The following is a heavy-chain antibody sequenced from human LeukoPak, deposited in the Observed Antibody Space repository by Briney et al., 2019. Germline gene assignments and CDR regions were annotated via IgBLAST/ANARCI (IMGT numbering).Heavy chain of an antibody. V-gene: IGHV3-23*01. D-gene: IGHD6-13*01. CDR1: GFTVRSYG. CDR3: AKARIASAGTRAFDV. CDR2: FSATDGSA. Sequence: PGGSLRLSCAASGFTVRSYGMTWVRQAPGKGGEWVSAFSATDGSAQYAESVKGRFTISRDNSKNSLYLQMNSLRDEDTAVYYCAKARIASAGTRAFDVWGQGTMVTVSS. J-gene: IGHJ3*01.